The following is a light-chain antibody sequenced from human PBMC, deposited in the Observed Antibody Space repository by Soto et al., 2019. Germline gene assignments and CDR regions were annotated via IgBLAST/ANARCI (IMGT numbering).Light chain of an antibody. Sequence: AIQMTQSPSSLSASVGDRVTITCRASQGIRNDLGWYQQKPGKAPKLLIYAASSLQSGVPSRFSGSGAGTDFALTISTLQPEDFATYYCLQDYTYPYTFGQGTKLEIK. CDR3: LQDYTYPYT. CDR2: AAS. J-gene: IGKJ2*01. V-gene: IGKV1-6*01. CDR1: QGIRND.